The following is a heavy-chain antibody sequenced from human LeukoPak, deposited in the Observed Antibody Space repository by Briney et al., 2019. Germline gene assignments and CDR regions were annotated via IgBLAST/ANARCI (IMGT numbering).Heavy chain of an antibody. V-gene: IGHV3-64*01. CDR3: ARMSGSGSPGVGY. Sequence: PGGSLRLSCAASGFTFSSYAMHWVRQAPGKGLEYVSTISSNGGSTYYANSVKGRFTISRDNSKNTLYLQMGSLRAEDMAVYYCARMSGSGSPGVGYWGQGTLVTVSS. J-gene: IGHJ4*02. D-gene: IGHD3-10*01. CDR2: ISSNGGST. CDR1: GFTFSSYA.